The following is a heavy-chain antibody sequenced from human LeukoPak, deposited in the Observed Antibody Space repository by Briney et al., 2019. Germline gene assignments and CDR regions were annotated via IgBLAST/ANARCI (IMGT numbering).Heavy chain of an antibody. D-gene: IGHD6-13*01. V-gene: IGHV4-39*01. Sequence: SETLFLTCTVSGGSIGSSSYSWGWIRQPPGKGLEWIGSIYYSGSTYYNPSLKSRVTISVDTSKNQFSLKLSSVTAADTAVYYCARTRYSSSWYPGYFDYWGQGTLVTVSS. CDR2: IYYSGST. CDR1: GGSIGSSSYS. J-gene: IGHJ4*02. CDR3: ARTRYSSSWYPGYFDY.